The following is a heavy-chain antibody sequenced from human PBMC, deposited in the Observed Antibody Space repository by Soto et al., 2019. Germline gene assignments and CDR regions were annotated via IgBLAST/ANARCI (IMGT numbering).Heavy chain of an antibody. V-gene: IGHV3-73*01. J-gene: IGHJ4*02. D-gene: IGHD6-6*01. CDR1: GFTFSGSA. CDR3: TRIQAARYFDY. Sequence: GGSLRLSCAASGFTFSGSAMHWVRQASGKGLEWVGRIRSKANSYATAYAASVKGRFTISRDDSKNTAYLQMNSLKTEDTAVYYCTRIQAARYFDYWGQGTLVTVSS. CDR2: IRSKANSYAT.